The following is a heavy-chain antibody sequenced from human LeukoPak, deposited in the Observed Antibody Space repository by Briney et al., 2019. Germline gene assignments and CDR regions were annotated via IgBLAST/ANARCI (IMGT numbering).Heavy chain of an antibody. D-gene: IGHD4-17*01. V-gene: IGHV1-2*02. Sequence: GASVKVSCKASGYTFTGYYMHWVRQAPGQGLEWMGWINPNSGGTNYAQKFQGRVTMTRNTSISTAYMELSSLRSEDTAVYYCARGTYGDYMDYWGQGTLVTVSS. CDR3: ARGTYGDYMDY. J-gene: IGHJ4*02. CDR1: GYTFTGYY. CDR2: INPNSGGT.